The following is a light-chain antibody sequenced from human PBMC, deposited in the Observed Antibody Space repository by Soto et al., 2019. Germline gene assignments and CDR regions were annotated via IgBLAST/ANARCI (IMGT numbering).Light chain of an antibody. V-gene: IGKV3-11*01. J-gene: IGKJ5*01. CDR1: QSVRNY. CDR3: QQRNDWPLT. Sequence: EIFLTHSPGTLXXXXXXXATLXXRASQSVRNYLAWYQQKPGQAPRLLIYDASYRATGIPARFSGRGSGTDFTLTISSLEPEDFAVYYCQQRNDWPLTFGPGTRLEIK. CDR2: DAS.